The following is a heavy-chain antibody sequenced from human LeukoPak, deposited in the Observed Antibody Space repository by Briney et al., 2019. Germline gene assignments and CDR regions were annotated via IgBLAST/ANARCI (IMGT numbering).Heavy chain of an antibody. CDR1: GYTFTSYD. J-gene: IGHJ4*02. D-gene: IGHD3-10*01. Sequence: ASVKVSCKASGYTFTSYDINWVRQATGQGLEWMGIINPSGGSTSYAQKFQGRVTMTRDTSTSTVYMELSSLRSEDTAVYYCARDYYYGSGSYGVTYYFDYWGQGTLVTVSS. CDR2: INPSGGST. V-gene: IGHV1-46*01. CDR3: ARDYYYGSGSYGVTYYFDY.